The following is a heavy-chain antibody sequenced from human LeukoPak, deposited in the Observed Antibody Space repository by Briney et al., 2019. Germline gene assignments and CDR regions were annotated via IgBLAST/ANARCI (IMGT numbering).Heavy chain of an antibody. D-gene: IGHD1-26*01. Sequence: GGSLRLSCAASGFTFSSYAMHWVCQAPGKGLEWVAHIKQDGSERNYVDSVKGRFTISRDNAKNSLYLQMNSLRAEDTAVYYCARDHRVPGATGSSDYWGQGTLVTVSS. CDR3: ARDHRVPGATGSSDY. V-gene: IGHV3-7*01. J-gene: IGHJ4*02. CDR1: GFTFSSYA. CDR2: IKQDGSER.